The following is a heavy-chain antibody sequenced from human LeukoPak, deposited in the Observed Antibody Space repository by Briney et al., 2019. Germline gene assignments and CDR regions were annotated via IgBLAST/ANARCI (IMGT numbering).Heavy chain of an antibody. CDR3: AKHGRGNNSRDYFDY. V-gene: IGHV3-23*01. Sequence: GGSLRLSCAASGFXFSNYATSWVRQAPGKGLEWVSTISGGSGKTYYTDSVKGRFTISRDHSENTLYLQMNSLRAEDTAVYHCAKHGRGNNSRDYFDYWGQGTLVTVSS. CDR1: GFXFSNYA. J-gene: IGHJ4*02. D-gene: IGHD5-12*01. CDR2: ISGGSGKT.